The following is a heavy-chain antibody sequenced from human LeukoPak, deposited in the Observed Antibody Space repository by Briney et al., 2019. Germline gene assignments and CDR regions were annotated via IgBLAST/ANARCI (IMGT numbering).Heavy chain of an antibody. J-gene: IGHJ4*02. V-gene: IGHV4-30-2*01. CDR1: GGSISSGGYS. D-gene: IGHD2-21*01. Sequence: PSETLSLTCAVSGGSISSGGYSWSWIRQPPGKGLEWIGYIYHSGSTYYNPSLKSRVTISVDRSKNQFSLKLSSATAADTAVYYCAGGDEQEGFDYWGQGTLVTVSS. CDR3: AGGDEQEGFDY. CDR2: IYHSGST.